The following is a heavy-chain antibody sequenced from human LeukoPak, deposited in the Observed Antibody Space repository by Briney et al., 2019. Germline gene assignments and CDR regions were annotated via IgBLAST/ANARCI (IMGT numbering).Heavy chain of an antibody. J-gene: IGHJ2*01. CDR1: EFTFTNYW. V-gene: IGHV3-7*01. CDR2: MKQDGRET. CDR3: ARDGFRARYFDL. D-gene: IGHD3-10*01. Sequence: PGGSLRLSCVASEFTFTNYWMSWVHQPPGKGREGVDQMKQDGRETHYVDSVKGRFTISRDNAKNSVYLQMNSLRAEDTAVYFCARDGFRARYFDLWGRGTLVTVSS.